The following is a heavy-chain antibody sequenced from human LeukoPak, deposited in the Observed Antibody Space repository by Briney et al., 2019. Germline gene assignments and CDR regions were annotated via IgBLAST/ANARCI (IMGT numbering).Heavy chain of an antibody. Sequence: SETLSLTCTVSGGSISSYYWSWIGQPAGKGLEWIGRIYTSGSTNYNPSLKSRVTMPVDTSKNQFSLKLSSVTAADTAVYYCARLSGGYYDSSENDAFDIWGQGTMVTVSS. J-gene: IGHJ3*02. CDR1: GGSISSYY. CDR2: IYTSGST. D-gene: IGHD3-22*01. CDR3: ARLSGGYYDSSENDAFDI. V-gene: IGHV4-4*07.